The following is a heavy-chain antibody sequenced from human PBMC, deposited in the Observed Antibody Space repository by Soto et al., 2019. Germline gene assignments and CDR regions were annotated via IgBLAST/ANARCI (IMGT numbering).Heavy chain of an antibody. CDR2: FDPEDGET. D-gene: IGHD2-2*01. CDR1: GYTLTELS. J-gene: IGHJ6*02. Sequence: ASVKVSCKVSGYTLTELSMHWVRQAPGKGLEWMGGFDPEDGETIYAQKFQGRVTMTEDTSTDTAYMELSSLRSEDTAVYYCATRYCISTSCPYYYGMDVWGRGTTVTVSS. V-gene: IGHV1-24*01. CDR3: ATRYCISTSCPYYYGMDV.